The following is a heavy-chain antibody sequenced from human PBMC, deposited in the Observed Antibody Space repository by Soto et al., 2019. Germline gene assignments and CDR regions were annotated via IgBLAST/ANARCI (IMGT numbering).Heavy chain of an antibody. CDR1: GFTFSSYG. Sequence: VQLEESGGGVVQPGRSLRLSCAASGFTFSSYGIHWVRQAPGKGLEWVAVIWHDGSYKYYADSVKGRFTISRDNSKNTLYLQMNGLRAEDTGVYYCARDTEAASGFDIWGQGTLVTVSS. J-gene: IGHJ3*02. D-gene: IGHD3-10*01. CDR2: IWHDGSYK. V-gene: IGHV3-33*01. CDR3: ARDTEAASGFDI.